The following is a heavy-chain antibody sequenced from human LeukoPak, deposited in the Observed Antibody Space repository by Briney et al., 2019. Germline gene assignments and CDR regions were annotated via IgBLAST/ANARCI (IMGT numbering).Heavy chain of an antibody. Sequence: ASVKVSCKASGYTFTSCDIHWVRQATGQGLEWMGWMNPDPGSTGYAQKFQGRVTMTRDTSIGTAYMELSSLRSEDTAVYYCARVLGRPPLYYGMDVWGQGTTVTVSS. CDR2: MNPDPGST. CDR1: GYTFTSCD. CDR3: ARVLGRPPLYYGMDV. V-gene: IGHV1-8*01. D-gene: IGHD3-16*01. J-gene: IGHJ6*02.